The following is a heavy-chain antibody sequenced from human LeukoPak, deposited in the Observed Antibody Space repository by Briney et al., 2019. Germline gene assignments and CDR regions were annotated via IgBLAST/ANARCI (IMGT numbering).Heavy chain of an antibody. CDR1: GYTFTSYD. J-gene: IGHJ6*02. D-gene: IGHD1-26*01. CDR3: AKDPTPQVGADGMDV. Sequence: ASVKVSCKASGYTFTSYDINWVRQATGQGLEWMGWMNPNSGNTGYAQKFQGRVTMTRNTSISTAYMELSSLRSEDTAVYYCAKDPTPQVGADGMDVWGQGTTVTVSS. CDR2: MNPNSGNT. V-gene: IGHV1-8*01.